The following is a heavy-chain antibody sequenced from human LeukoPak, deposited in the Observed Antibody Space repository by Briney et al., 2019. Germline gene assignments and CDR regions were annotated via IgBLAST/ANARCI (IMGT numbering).Heavy chain of an antibody. CDR3: VGQQLAYYYYGMDV. V-gene: IGHV3-66*01. D-gene: IGHD6-13*01. CDR2: IYSGGST. J-gene: IGHJ6*02. CDR1: GFTVSSNY. Sequence: PGGSLRLSCAASGFTVSSNYMSWVRQAPGKGLEWVSVIYSGGSTYYADSVKGRFTISRDNSKNTLYLQMNSLRAEDTAVYYCVGQQLAYYYYGMDVWGQGTTVTVSS.